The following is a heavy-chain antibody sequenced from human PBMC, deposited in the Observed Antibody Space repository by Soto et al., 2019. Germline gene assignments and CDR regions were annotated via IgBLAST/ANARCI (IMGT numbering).Heavy chain of an antibody. Sequence: SVKVSCKASGGTFSSYAISWVRQAPGQGLEWMGGIIPIFGTANYAQKFQGRVTITADESTSTAYMELSSLGSEDTAVYYCARVPVGSSWNYYYYGMDVWGQGTTVTVSS. J-gene: IGHJ6*02. CDR1: GGTFSSYA. D-gene: IGHD6-13*01. CDR3: ARVPVGSSWNYYYYGMDV. CDR2: IIPIFGTA. V-gene: IGHV1-69*13.